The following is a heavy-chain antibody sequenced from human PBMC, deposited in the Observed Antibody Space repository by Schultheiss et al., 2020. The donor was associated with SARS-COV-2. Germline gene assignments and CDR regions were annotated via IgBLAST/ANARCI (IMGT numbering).Heavy chain of an antibody. Sequence: SETLSLTCSVFGGSISSNSWSWIRQPPGKGLEWIGEINHSGSTNYNPSLKSRVTISVDTSKNQFSLKLSSVTAADTAVYYCARGVYGDYGDNWFDPWGQGTLVTVSS. D-gene: IGHD4-17*01. V-gene: IGHV4-34*01. CDR3: ARGVYGDYGDNWFDP. CDR2: INHSGST. CDR1: GGSISSNS. J-gene: IGHJ5*02.